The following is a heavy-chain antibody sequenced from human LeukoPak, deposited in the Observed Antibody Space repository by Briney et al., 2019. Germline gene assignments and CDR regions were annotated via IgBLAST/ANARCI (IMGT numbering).Heavy chain of an antibody. V-gene: IGHV1-2*02. CDR2: INPNSGST. D-gene: IGHD1-1*01. J-gene: IGHJ4*02. CDR3: ARGYSPSIRTTGNDY. CDR1: GYTFTGYY. Sequence: ASVKVSCKASGYTFTGYYMHWVRQAPGQGLEWMGWINPNSGSTNYAQKFQGRVTMTRDTSINTAYMELHSLRSEDTAVYYCARGYSPSIRTTGNDYWGQGTLVTVSS.